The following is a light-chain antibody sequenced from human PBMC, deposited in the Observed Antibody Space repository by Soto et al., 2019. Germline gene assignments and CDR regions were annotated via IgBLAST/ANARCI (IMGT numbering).Light chain of an antibody. CDR2: GAS. CDR3: QQYSNWPLLS. Sequence: EVVLTQSPATLSVSPGAGATLSCRASQSVGSNLAWYQQKPGQTPRVLIYGASTRAIGIPARFSGSGFGTEFTLTTSRLQSEDFVVYYCQQYSNWPLLSFGGGTKVDIK. J-gene: IGKJ4*01. CDR1: QSVGSN. V-gene: IGKV3-15*01.